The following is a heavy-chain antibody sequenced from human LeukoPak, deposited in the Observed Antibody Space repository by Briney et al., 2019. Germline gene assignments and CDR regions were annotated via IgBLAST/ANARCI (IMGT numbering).Heavy chain of an antibody. CDR2: IWYDGSNK. Sequence: GRSLRLSCAASGFTFSSYGMHWVRQAPGKGLEWVAVIWYDGSNKYYADSVKGRFTISRDNSKNTLYLQMNSLRAEDTAVYYCARGGRFGEFDYWGQGTLVTVSS. D-gene: IGHD3-10*01. CDR1: GFTFSSYG. V-gene: IGHV3-33*01. CDR3: ARGGRFGEFDY. J-gene: IGHJ4*02.